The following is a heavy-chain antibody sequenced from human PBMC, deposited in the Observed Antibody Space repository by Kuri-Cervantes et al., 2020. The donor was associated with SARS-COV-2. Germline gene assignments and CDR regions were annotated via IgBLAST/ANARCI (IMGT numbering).Heavy chain of an antibody. CDR1: GGLFSSYA. D-gene: IGHD2/OR15-2a*01. J-gene: IGHJ5*02. CDR3: ARDSRQLFYGRGGWFDP. CDR2: IIPIFGTA. Sequence: SVKVSCKASGGLFSSYAISWVRQAPGQGLEWMGGIIPIFGTANYAQKFQGRVTITADKSTSTAYMELSSLRSEDTAVYYCARDSRQLFYGRGGWFDPWGQGTLVTVSS. V-gene: IGHV1-69*06.